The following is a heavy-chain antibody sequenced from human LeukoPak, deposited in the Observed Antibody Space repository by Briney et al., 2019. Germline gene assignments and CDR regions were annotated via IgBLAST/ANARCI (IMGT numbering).Heavy chain of an antibody. V-gene: IGHV1-69*04. J-gene: IGHJ6*02. CDR1: GCTFSSYA. CDR2: IIPILGIA. CDR3: ARAILNLGCSSPSCYSYYYYGMDV. Sequence: ASVKVSCKASGCTFSSYAISWVRQAPGQGLEWMGRIIPILGIANYAQKFQGRVTITADKSTSTAYMELSSLRSEDTAVYYCARAILNLGCSSPSCYSYYYYGMDVWGQGTTVTVSS. D-gene: IGHD2-2*01.